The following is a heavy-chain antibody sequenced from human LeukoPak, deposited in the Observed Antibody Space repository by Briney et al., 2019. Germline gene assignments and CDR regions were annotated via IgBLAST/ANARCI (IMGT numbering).Heavy chain of an antibody. CDR2: INPNSCGT. Sequence: ASVKVSCKASGYTFTGYYMHWLRQAPGQGLEWMGRINPNSCGTNYAQKFQGRVTMTMDRSISTAYLDLNRLRSNDPAGHSLPRDYITMVRGAETVAYWGQGTLVTVSS. V-gene: IGHV1-2*06. CDR1: GYTFTGYY. J-gene: IGHJ4*02. D-gene: IGHD3-10*01. CDR3: PRDYITMVRGAETVAY.